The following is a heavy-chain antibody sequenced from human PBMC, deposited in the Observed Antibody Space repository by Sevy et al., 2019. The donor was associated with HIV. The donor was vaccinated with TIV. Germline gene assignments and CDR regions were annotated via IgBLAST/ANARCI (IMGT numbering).Heavy chain of an antibody. CDR1: GFTFSSYW. J-gene: IGHJ4*02. Sequence: GGSLRLSCAASGFTFSSYWMHWVRQAPGKGLVWVSRINSDGSSTSYADSVRGRFTSSRDNAKNTLYLQMNSLRAEDTAVYYCASDREPGYDFWSGYYSPYFDYWGQGTLVTVSS. CDR2: INSDGSST. V-gene: IGHV3-74*01. D-gene: IGHD3-3*01. CDR3: ASDREPGYDFWSGYYSPYFDY.